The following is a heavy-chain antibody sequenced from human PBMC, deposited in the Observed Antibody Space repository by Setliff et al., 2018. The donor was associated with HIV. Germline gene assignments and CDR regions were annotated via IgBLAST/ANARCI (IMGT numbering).Heavy chain of an antibody. CDR2: IYYSGST. J-gene: IGHJ5*02. Sequence: SEILSLTCTVSGGSISSGTYHWGWIRQPPGKGLEWIGSIYYSGSTYYNPSLKSRVTISVDTSNNQFSLSLSSVTAADTAVFYCARLPTDDFWGRQSERSYFDPWGQGTLVTVSS. CDR1: GGSISSGTYH. D-gene: IGHD3-3*01. V-gene: IGHV4-39*01. CDR3: ARLPTDDFWGRQSERSYFDP.